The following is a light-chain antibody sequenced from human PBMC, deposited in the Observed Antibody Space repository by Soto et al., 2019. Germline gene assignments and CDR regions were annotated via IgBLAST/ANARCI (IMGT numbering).Light chain of an antibody. Sequence: QSGLTQPPSASGSPRQSVTISCTGTSSDVGGYDYVSWYQQRPGKAPKLLIHEVTKRPSGVPDRFSGSKSGNTASLTVSGLQAEDEADYYCSSYAGRTLYVFGNGTKVTLL. CDR1: SSDVGGYDY. J-gene: IGLJ1*01. CDR2: EVT. CDR3: SSYAGRTLYV. V-gene: IGLV2-8*01.